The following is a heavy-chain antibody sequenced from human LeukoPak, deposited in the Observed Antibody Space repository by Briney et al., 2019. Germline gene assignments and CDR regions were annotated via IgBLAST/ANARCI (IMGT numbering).Heavy chain of an antibody. V-gene: IGHV4-34*01. CDR1: GGSFSGYY. CDR3: ARRVVTYYFDY. CDR2: INHSGST. D-gene: IGHD2-21*02. J-gene: IGHJ4*02. Sequence: TSETLSLTCAVYGGSFSGYYWSWIRQPPGKGLEWIGEINHSGSTNYNPSLKSRVTISVDTSKNQFSLKLSSVTAADTAVYYCARRVVTYYFDYWGQGTLVTVSS.